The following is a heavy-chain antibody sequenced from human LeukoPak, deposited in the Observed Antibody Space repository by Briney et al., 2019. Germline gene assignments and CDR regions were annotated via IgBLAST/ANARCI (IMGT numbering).Heavy chain of an antibody. CDR3: ASVSLPVTGPYAFDI. CDR2: INPNSGGT. CDR1: GYTFTGYY. V-gene: IGHV1-2*02. D-gene: IGHD3-10*01. Sequence: GASVKVSCKASGYTFTGYYMHWVRQAPGQGPEWMGWINPNSGGTNYAQKFQGRVTMTRDTSISTAYMELSRLRSDDTAVYYCASVSLPVTGPYAFDIWGQGTMVTVSS. J-gene: IGHJ3*02.